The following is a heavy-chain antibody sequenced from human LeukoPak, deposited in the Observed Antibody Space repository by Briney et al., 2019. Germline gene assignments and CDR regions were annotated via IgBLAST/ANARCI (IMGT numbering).Heavy chain of an antibody. J-gene: IGHJ4*02. CDR2: INQSGST. V-gene: IGHV4-34*01. Sequence: SETLSFTCAVYGGSSSGYQWSWIRQPPGKGLEWIGEINQSGSTNFNPSLKSRVTISVDTSKSQFSLKLRSVTAADTAVYYCARGARVGYSSGWSIDYWGQGTLVTVSS. CDR1: GGSSSGYQ. CDR3: ARGARVGYSSGWSIDY. D-gene: IGHD6-19*01.